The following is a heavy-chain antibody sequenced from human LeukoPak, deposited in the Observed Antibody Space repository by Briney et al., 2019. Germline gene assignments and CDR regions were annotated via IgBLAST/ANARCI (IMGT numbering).Heavy chain of an antibody. Sequence: GGSLRLSFAASGFTFSRYAMNWVRQTPGRGLEWLSAISGAGSATYYADSVRGRFTVSRDNSKDTLFLQMNSLRAEDTALYYCAKEGYTGYDAFDYWGQGALVTVSS. V-gene: IGHV3-23*01. D-gene: IGHD5-12*01. CDR2: ISGAGSAT. J-gene: IGHJ4*02. CDR1: GFTFSRYA. CDR3: AKEGYTGYDAFDY.